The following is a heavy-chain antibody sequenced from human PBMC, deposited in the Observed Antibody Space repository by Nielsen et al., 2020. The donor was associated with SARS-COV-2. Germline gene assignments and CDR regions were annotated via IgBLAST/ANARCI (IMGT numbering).Heavy chain of an antibody. CDR3: AKDLVGQLYFQH. Sequence: GESLKISCAASGFTFSDYAMHWVRQAPGKGLEWVAVISYDGSNKYYADSVKGRFTISRDNSKNTLYLQMNSLRAEDTAVYYCAKDLVGQLYFQHWGQGTLVTVSS. CDR1: GFTFSDYA. V-gene: IGHV3-30-3*01. CDR2: ISYDGSNK. D-gene: IGHD6-13*01. J-gene: IGHJ1*01.